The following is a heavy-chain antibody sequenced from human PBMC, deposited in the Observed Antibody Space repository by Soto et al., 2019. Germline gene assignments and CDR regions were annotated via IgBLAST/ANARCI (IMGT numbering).Heavy chain of an antibody. CDR2: INWNSAKI. D-gene: IGHD3-10*01. CDR1: GFIFDDYA. Sequence: EVRLVESGGGLVQPGRSLRLSCAASGFIFDDYAMHWVRQAPGKGLEWVSGINWNSAKIGYADSVKGRFTISRDNAKKSLGLQMNSLRAEDTAFYFGAKENDFGSGSDSPNHLDAWGQGTLVTVSS. J-gene: IGHJ5*02. V-gene: IGHV3-9*01. CDR3: AKENDFGSGSDSPNHLDA.